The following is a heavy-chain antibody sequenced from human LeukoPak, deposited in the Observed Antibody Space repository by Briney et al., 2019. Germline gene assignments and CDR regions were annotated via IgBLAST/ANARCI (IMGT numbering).Heavy chain of an antibody. D-gene: IGHD2-2*01. J-gene: IGHJ4*02. CDR2: ISSSSSYI. V-gene: IGHV3-21*01. CDR3: ARDRGDVVPAATPRFDY. CDR1: GFTFSSYS. Sequence: GGSLRLSCAASGFTFSSYSMNWVRQAPGKGLEWVSSISSSSSYIYYADSVKGRFTISRDNAKNSLYLQMNSRRAEDTAVYYCARDRGDVVPAATPRFDYWGQGTLVTVSS.